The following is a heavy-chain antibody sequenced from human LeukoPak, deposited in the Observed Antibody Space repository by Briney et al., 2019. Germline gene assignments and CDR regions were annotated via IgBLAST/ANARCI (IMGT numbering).Heavy chain of an antibody. CDR3: ARGVGPRGVDWFDP. Sequence: GGSLRLSCAASGFTVSSNYMSWVRQPPGKGLEWVSVIYSGGSTYYADSVKGRFTISRDNSKNTLYLQMNSLRAEDTAVYYCARGVGPRGVDWFDPWGQGTLVTVSS. J-gene: IGHJ5*02. CDR2: IYSGGST. CDR1: GFTVSSNY. D-gene: IGHD2-15*01. V-gene: IGHV3-53*01.